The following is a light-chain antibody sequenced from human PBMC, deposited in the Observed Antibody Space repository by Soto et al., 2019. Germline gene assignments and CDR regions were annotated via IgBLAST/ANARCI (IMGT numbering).Light chain of an antibody. CDR1: SGGVGSYNR. J-gene: IGLJ1*01. CDR2: VVS. V-gene: IGLV2-18*02. Sequence: QPGLTQPASVSGSTGQSIRFAWTRASGGVGSYNRVSWYQQPPGTAPTLIIYVVSNRPLGVPDRFFGSKSGNTASLTISGLQAEDEADYYCCSYTTRTTYVFGTGTKVTVL. CDR3: CSYTTRTTYV.